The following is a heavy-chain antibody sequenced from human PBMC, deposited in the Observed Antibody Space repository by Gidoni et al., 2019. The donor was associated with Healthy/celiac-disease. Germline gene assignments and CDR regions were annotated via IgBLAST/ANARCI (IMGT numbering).Heavy chain of an antibody. CDR1: GFTFSSYG. J-gene: IGHJ6*02. D-gene: IGHD2-2*01. CDR2: IWYDGSNK. V-gene: IGHV3-33*01. Sequence: QVQLVESGGGVVQPGRSLRLSCAASGFTFSSYGMPWVRQAPGKGLEWVAVIWYDGSNKYDADSVKGRFTIARDNSKNTLYLQMNSLRAEDTAVYYCARDPFPGSTRRGYGMDVWGQGTTVTVSS. CDR3: ARDPFPGSTRRGYGMDV.